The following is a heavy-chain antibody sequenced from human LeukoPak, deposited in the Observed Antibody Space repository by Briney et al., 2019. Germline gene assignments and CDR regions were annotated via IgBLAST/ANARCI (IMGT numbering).Heavy chain of an antibody. Sequence: PGGSLRLSCAASGFTFSRSALNWVRQAPGKGLEWVAIVSYDGRTQDYADSVKGRFTISRDNSKNTLYLELNSLRVDDTAVYYCASEAYGDYLGYWGQGTLVTVSS. CDR1: GFTFSRSA. V-gene: IGHV3-30*04. CDR2: VSYDGRTQ. J-gene: IGHJ4*02. CDR3: ASEAYGDYLGY. D-gene: IGHD4-17*01.